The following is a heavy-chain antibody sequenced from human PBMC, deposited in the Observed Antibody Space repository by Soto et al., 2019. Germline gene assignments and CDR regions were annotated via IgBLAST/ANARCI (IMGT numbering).Heavy chain of an antibody. V-gene: IGHV4-4*02. CDR3: AGGKYQLSYNWFVP. D-gene: IGHD2-2*01. J-gene: IGHJ5*02. CDR2: IYHSGST. CDR1: SGSISSSNW. Sequence: QVQLQESGPGLVKPSGTLSLTCAVSSGSISSSNWWSWVRQPPGKGLEWIGEIYHSGSTNYNPSLKSRVTISVDKSKNPSSLKLSSVTAADTAVYYCAGGKYQLSYNWFVPWGQGTLVTVSS.